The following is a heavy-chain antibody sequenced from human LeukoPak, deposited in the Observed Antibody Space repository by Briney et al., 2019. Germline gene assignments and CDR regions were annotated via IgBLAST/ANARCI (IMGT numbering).Heavy chain of an antibody. CDR1: GGSISSYY. J-gene: IGHJ6*03. D-gene: IGHD6-6*01. Sequence: SETLSLTCTVSGGSISSYYWSWIRQPPGKGLEWIGYIYYSGSTNYNPSLKSRVTISVDTSKNQFSLKLSSETAADTAVYYCARDVQRAARLPAPYYMDVWGKGTTVTVSS. V-gene: IGHV4-59*01. CDR3: ARDVQRAARLPAPYYMDV. CDR2: IYYSGST.